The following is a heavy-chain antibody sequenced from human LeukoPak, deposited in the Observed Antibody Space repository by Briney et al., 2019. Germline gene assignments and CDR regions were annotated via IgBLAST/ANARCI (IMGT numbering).Heavy chain of an antibody. CDR3: ARAMTTVTAHTPLVDY. D-gene: IGHD4-17*01. J-gene: IGHJ4*02. Sequence: GGSLRLSCAASGFTFSSYAMHWVRQAPGKGLEWVAVIWYDGSNKYYADSVKGRFTISRDNSKNTLYLQMNSLRVDDTAVYYCARAMTTVTAHTPLVDYWGQGTLVAVSS. CDR1: GFTFSSYA. V-gene: IGHV3-33*08. CDR2: IWYDGSNK.